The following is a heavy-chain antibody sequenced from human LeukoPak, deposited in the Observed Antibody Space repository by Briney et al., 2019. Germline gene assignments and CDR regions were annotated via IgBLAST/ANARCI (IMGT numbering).Heavy chain of an antibody. V-gene: IGHV3-30*09. CDR3: ARDELAARGDWFDP. Sequence: PGGSLRLSCAASGFSFSSYSIHWVRQAPGKGLEWVAVISSDGNSKNFALSVKGRFAISRDNSKNTLYLQMNSLRAEDTAVYYCARDELAARGDWFDPWGQGTLVTVSS. D-gene: IGHD6-6*01. CDR2: ISSDGNSK. CDR1: GFSFSSYS. J-gene: IGHJ5*02.